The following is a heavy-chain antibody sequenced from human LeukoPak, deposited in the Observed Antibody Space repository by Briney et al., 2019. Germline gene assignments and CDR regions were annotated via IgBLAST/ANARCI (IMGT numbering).Heavy chain of an antibody. V-gene: IGHV1-8*01. CDR2: MNPNSGNT. J-gene: IGHJ4*02. CDR1: GYTFTSYD. D-gene: IGHD2-2*01. Sequence: ASVKVSCKASGYTFTSYDINWVRQATGQGLEWMGWMNPNSGNTGYAQKFQGRVTMTRNTSISTAYMELRSLRSDDTAVYYCARIVVVPAASLDYWGQGTLVTVSS. CDR3: ARIVVVPAASLDY.